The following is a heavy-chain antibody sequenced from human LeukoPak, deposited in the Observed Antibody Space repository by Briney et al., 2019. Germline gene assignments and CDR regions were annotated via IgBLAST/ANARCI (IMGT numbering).Heavy chain of an antibody. D-gene: IGHD4-23*01. V-gene: IGHV5-51*01. Sequence: GESLKISCKGSGYSFTSYWIGWVRQMPGKGLEWMGITYPGDSDTRYSPSFQGQVTISADKSISTAYLQWSSLKASDTAMYYCARHGGYGGNQKAHFDYWGQGTLVTVSS. CDR1: GYSFTSYW. CDR3: ARHGGYGGNQKAHFDY. J-gene: IGHJ4*02. CDR2: TYPGDSDT.